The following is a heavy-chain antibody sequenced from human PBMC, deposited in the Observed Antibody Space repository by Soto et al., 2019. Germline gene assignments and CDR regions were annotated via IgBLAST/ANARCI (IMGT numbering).Heavy chain of an antibody. V-gene: IGHV4-31*03. J-gene: IGHJ3*02. CDR1: GGSISSGGYY. CDR3: ARDGSGRTAFDI. CDR2: IYYSGST. D-gene: IGHD6-19*01. Sequence: SSETLSLTCTVSGGSISSGGYYWSWIRQHPGKGLEWIGYIYYSGSTYYNPSLKSRVTISVDTSKNQFSLKLSSVTAADTAVYYCARDGSGRTAFDIWGQGTMVTVS.